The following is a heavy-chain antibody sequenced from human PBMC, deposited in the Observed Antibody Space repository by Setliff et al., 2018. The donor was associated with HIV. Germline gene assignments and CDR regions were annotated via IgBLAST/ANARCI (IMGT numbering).Heavy chain of an antibody. D-gene: IGHD3-22*01. J-gene: IGHJ4*02. CDR1: GFTFSNYG. CDR3: ARESYYDSSGPLFH. CDR2: IWYDGSNK. Sequence: PGGSLRLSCAASGFTFSNYGMHWVRQAPGKGLEWVAVIWYDGSNKYYADSVKGRFIISRDNSKNTLYLQMNSLRAEDTAVYYCARESYYDSSGPLFHWGQGTLVTVSS. V-gene: IGHV3-33*01.